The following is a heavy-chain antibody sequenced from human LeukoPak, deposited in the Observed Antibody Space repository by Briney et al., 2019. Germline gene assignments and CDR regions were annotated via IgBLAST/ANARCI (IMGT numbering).Heavy chain of an antibody. D-gene: IGHD6-6*01. CDR1: GYTFTGYY. Sequence: GASVKVSCKASGYTFTGYYMHWVRQAPGQGLEWMGWINPNSGGTNYAQKFQGRVTMTRDTSISTAYMELSRLRSDDTAVYYCARDRPWEQLVRGQWLLYYWGQGTLVTVSS. CDR2: INPNSGGT. V-gene: IGHV1-2*02. CDR3: ARDRPWEQLVRGQWLLYY. J-gene: IGHJ4*02.